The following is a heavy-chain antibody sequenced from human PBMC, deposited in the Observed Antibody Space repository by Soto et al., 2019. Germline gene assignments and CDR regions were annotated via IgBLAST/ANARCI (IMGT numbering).Heavy chain of an antibody. CDR1: GFTFSDYY. CDR3: ARCEGLRQGFHI. J-gene: IGHJ4*02. D-gene: IGHD2-15*01. V-gene: IGHV3-11*04. Sequence: PAGSLRLACAASGFTFSDYYMNWIRQAPGKGLEWVSYISSSGSTIYYADPVKGRFTISRDNAKNLYLQMNTLRAEDTAVYYCARCEGLRQGFHIWGQGTLVTVSS. CDR2: ISSSGSTI.